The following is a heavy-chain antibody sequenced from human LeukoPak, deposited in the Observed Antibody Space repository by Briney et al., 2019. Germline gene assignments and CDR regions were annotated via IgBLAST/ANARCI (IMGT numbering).Heavy chain of an antibody. V-gene: IGHV1-2*02. CDR3: ARIEIAVAGICHDY. CDR1: GYTFTGYY. Sequence: ASVKVSCKASGYTFTGYYMHWVRQAPGQGLEWMGWINPNSGGTNYAQKLQGRVTMTTDTSTSTAYMELRSLRSDDTAVYYCARIEIAVAGICHDYWGQGTLVTVSS. CDR2: INPNSGGT. D-gene: IGHD6-19*01. J-gene: IGHJ4*02.